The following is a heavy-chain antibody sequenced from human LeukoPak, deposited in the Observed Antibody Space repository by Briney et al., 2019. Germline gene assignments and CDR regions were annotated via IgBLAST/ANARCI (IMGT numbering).Heavy chain of an antibody. V-gene: IGHV4-39*07. CDR1: GGSISSSSYY. Sequence: SETLSLTCTVSGGSISSSSYYWGWIRQPPGKGLEWIGSIYYSGSTYYNPSLKSRVTISVDTSKNQFSLKLSSVTAADTAVYYCARVTYYYDSSGYSSHLFDYWGQGTLVTVSS. CDR3: ARVTYYYDSSGYSSHLFDY. D-gene: IGHD3-22*01. J-gene: IGHJ4*02. CDR2: IYYSGST.